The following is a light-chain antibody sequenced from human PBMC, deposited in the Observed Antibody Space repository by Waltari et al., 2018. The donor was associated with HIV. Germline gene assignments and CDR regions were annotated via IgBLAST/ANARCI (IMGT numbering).Light chain of an antibody. CDR2: EVS. J-gene: IGLJ3*02. CDR3: CSYAGSSTWV. V-gene: IGLV2-23*02. CDR1: SSDVGSYNL. Sequence: QSALTQPASVSGSPGQSITISCTGTSSDVGSYNLVSWYQQYPGKAPKLMIYEVSKRPSGVSKRFSGSKSGNTASLTISGLQAEDEADYYCCSYAGSSTWVFGGGTKLTVL.